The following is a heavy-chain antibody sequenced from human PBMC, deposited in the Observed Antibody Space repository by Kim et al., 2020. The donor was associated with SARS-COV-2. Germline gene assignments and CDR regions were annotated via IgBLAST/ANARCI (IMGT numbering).Heavy chain of an antibody. D-gene: IGHD1-26*01. J-gene: IGHJ4*02. CDR2: T. Sequence: TKYSQKFQGRVTITRDTSASTAYMELSSLRSEDTAVYYCARDKGAALFDYWGQGTLVTVSS. V-gene: IGHV1-3*01. CDR3: ARDKGAALFDY.